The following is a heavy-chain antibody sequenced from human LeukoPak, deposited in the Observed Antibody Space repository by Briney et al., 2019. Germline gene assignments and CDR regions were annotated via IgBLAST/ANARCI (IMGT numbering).Heavy chain of an antibody. J-gene: IGHJ3*02. CDR3: ATSQTTSGRYGNAFDI. CDR1: GFTFSSYS. CDR2: ISSSSSYI. V-gene: IGHV3-21*01. Sequence: PGGSLRLSCAASGFTFSSYSMNWVRQAPGKGLEWVSSISSSSSYIYYADSVKGRFTISRDNAKNSLYLQMNNLRAEDTAVYYCATSQTTSGRYGNAFDIWGQGTTVTVSS. D-gene: IGHD6-19*01.